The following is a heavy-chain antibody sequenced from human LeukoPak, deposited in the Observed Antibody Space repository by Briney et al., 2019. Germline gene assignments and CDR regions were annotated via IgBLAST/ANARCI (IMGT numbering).Heavy chain of an antibody. CDR3: ARRRYYDSSGYLE. D-gene: IGHD3-22*01. CDR1: GDSVRGSDSY. CDR2: IYYSGRT. V-gene: IGHV4-39*01. Sequence: SETPSLTCSISGDSVRGSDSYWDWIRQPPGKGLEWIGTIYYSGRTYYSPSLKSRVTLSVDMSNNHFSLTLSSVTAADTALYFCARRRYYDSSGYLEWGQGTLVTVSS. J-gene: IGHJ1*01.